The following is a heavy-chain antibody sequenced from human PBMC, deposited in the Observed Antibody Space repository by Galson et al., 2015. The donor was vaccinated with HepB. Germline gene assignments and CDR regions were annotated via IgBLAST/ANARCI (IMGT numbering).Heavy chain of an antibody. V-gene: IGHV3-15*01. D-gene: IGHD3-10*01. Sequence: SLRLSCAASGFTFSDAWMYWVRQAPGKGLEWVGRIKSKTDGGTTDYAAPVKGRFTISRDDSKNTLYLQMISLKTEDTAVYYCSTAITMVRGVIDQNWFDPWGQGTLVTVSS. CDR3: STAITMVRGVIDQNWFDP. CDR2: IKSKTDGGTT. CDR1: GFTFSDAW. J-gene: IGHJ5*02.